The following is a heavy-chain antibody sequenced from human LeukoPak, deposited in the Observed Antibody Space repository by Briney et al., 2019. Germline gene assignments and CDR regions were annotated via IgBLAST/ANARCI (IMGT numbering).Heavy chain of an antibody. J-gene: IGHJ4*02. D-gene: IGHD1-14*01. CDR2: IIPIFGTA. CDR3: ARNLLYRTSGFDY. Sequence: SVQVSCKASGYTFSSNAINWVRQAPGQGLEWMGGIIPIFGTANYAQKFQGRVTITADKSTSTAYMELSSLRSEDTAVYYCARNLLYRTSGFDYWGQGTLVTVSS. CDR1: GYTFSSNA. V-gene: IGHV1-69*06.